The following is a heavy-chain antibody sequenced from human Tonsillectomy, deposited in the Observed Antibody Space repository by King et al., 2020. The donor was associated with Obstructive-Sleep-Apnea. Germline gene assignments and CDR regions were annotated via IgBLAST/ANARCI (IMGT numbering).Heavy chain of an antibody. CDR1: GGTFSSYA. D-gene: IGHD2-15*01. V-gene: IGHV1-69*01. CDR3: ARDRGCSGGSCYTYYYGMDV. Sequence: QLVQSGAEVKKPGSSVKVSFKASGGTFSSYAISWVRQAPGQGLEWIGGIIPIFGTAHYAQKFQGRVTITADESTSTAYMELSSLRSEDTAVYYCARDRGCSGGSCYTYYYGMDVWGQGTTVTVSS. CDR2: IIPIFGTA. J-gene: IGHJ6*02.